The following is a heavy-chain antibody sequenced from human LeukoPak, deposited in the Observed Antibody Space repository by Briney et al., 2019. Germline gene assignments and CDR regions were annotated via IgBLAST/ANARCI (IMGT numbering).Heavy chain of an antibody. V-gene: IGHV5-51*01. D-gene: IGHD2-2*01. J-gene: IGHJ4*02. CDR2: IYPGDSDT. Sequence: GGSLEISFKGSGYRFPSYWIGRVRQMPGKRLGWMGIIYPGDSDTRYSPSFQGQVTSSADKSISTAYLQWSSLKASDTAMYYCARLPDVPATAILDYWGQGTLVTVSS. CDR1: GYRFPSYW. CDR3: ARLPDVPATAILDY.